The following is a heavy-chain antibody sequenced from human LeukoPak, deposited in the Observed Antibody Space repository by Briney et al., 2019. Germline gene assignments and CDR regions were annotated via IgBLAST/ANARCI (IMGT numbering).Heavy chain of an antibody. Sequence: GASVKVSCKASGYTFMNYGFSWVRQAPGQGLEWMGLISVHNGKTSYAQKYQGRVTMTADTSTSTVYMEMTSLRSDDTAVYYCARRVVSLEAFDIWGQGTVVTVSS. CDR2: ISVHNGKT. CDR3: ARRVVSLEAFDI. CDR1: GYTFMNYG. V-gene: IGHV1-18*01. D-gene: IGHD2-15*01. J-gene: IGHJ3*02.